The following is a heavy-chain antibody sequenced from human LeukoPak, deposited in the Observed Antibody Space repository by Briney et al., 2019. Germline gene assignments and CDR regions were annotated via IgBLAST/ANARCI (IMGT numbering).Heavy chain of an antibody. V-gene: IGHV3-23*01. Sequence: PGGSLRLSCTVSGLTFSSYAMSWVRQAPGKGLEWVSAIISTGRNTYHADSVKGRFTISRDNSKNTLYLQMNSLRVEDTAVYYCARRGESTNYGDYRFDSWGQGTLVIVSS. J-gene: IGHJ4*02. CDR1: GLTFSSYA. CDR3: ARRGESTNYGDYRFDS. CDR2: IISTGRNT. D-gene: IGHD4-17*01.